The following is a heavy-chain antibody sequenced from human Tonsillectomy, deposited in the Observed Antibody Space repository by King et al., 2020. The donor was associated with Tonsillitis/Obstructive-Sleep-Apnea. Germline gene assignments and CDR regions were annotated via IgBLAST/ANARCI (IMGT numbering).Heavy chain of an antibody. J-gene: IGHJ6*03. V-gene: IGHV3-23*04. CDR3: AKSSTIVVVPASYYSYMDV. Sequence: VQLVESGGGLVQPGGSLRLTCAASGFSFSSYAMSWVRQAPGKGLEWVSAISGSAAGTYYEDSVKGRFTISRDNSKNTLYLQMNSLRAEDTAVYYCAKSSTIVVVPASYYSYMDVWGKGTTVTVSS. D-gene: IGHD2-2*01. CDR2: ISGSAAGT. CDR1: GFSFSSYA.